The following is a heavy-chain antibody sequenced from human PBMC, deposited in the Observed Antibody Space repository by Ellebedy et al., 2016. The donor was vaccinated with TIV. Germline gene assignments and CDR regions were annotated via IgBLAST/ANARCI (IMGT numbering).Heavy chain of an antibody. D-gene: IGHD3-10*01. CDR3: ARDLGSGRYPGH. CDR1: GGSISSSSYY. J-gene: IGHJ4*02. Sequence: SETLSLXXTVSGGSISSSSYYWGWIRQPPGKGLEWIGSIYYSGSTYYNPSLKSRVTISVDTSKNQFSLKLSSVTAADTAVYYCARDLGSGRYPGHWGQGTLVTVSS. V-gene: IGHV4-39*02. CDR2: IYYSGST.